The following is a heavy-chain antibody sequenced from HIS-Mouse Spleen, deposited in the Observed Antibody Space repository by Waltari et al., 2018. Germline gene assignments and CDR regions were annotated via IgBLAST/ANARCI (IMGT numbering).Heavy chain of an antibody. CDR3: AREIPYSSSWYDWYFDL. J-gene: IGHJ2*01. V-gene: IGHV4-39*07. CDR1: GGSISSSSYY. D-gene: IGHD6-13*01. CDR2: IYYRGST. Sequence: QLQLQESGPGLVKPSETLSLTCTVSGGSISSSSYYWGWIRQPPGKGLGWIGCIYYRGSTSYNPSLKSRVTISVDTSKNQFSLKLSSVTAADTAVYYCAREIPYSSSWYDWYFDLWGRGTLVTVSS.